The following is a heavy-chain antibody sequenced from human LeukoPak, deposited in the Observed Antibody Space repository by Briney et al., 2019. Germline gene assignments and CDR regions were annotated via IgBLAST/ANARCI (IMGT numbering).Heavy chain of an antibody. V-gene: IGHV4-28*06. J-gene: IGHJ3*02. CDR1: GYSISSSNW. D-gene: IGHD2-8*01. Sequence: SETLSLTCTVSGYSISSSNWWGWIRQPPGKGLEWIGYIYYSGSTNYNLSLKSRVTMSVDTSKNQFSLKLSSVTALDTAVYYCARTKLMGAFDIWGQGTMVTVSS. CDR2: IYYSGST. CDR3: ARTKLMGAFDI.